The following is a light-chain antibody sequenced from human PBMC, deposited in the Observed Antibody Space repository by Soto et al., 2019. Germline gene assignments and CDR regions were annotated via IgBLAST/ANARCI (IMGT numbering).Light chain of an antibody. V-gene: IGKV3-15*01. CDR2: GAS. CDR3: QQYRT. J-gene: IGKJ4*01. Sequence: EIVMTQSPATLSVSPGERATLSCRASQSVSSNLAWYQRKPGQTPRLLIYGASTRATGIPARFSGSGSGTEFTLTISNLQSEDFAVYYCQQYRTFGGGTKVEIK. CDR1: QSVSSN.